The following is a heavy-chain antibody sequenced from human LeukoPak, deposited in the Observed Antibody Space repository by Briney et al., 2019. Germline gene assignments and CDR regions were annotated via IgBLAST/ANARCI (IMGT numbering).Heavy chain of an antibody. CDR1: GYTFTGYY. V-gene: IGHV1-2*02. CDR3: ARGRIAATTRAFYFDY. CDR2: INPNSGGT. D-gene: IGHD5-12*01. J-gene: IGHJ4*02. Sequence: EASVKVSCKASGYTFTGYYMHWVRQAPGQGLEWMGWINPNSGGTNYAQKFQGRVTMTRDTSISTAYMELSRLRSDDTAVYYCARGRIAATTRAFYFDYWGQGTLVTVSS.